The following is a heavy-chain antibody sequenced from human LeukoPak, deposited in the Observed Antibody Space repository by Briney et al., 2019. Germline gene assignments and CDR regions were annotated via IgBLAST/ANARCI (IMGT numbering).Heavy chain of an antibody. CDR1: GGSISSGGYY. D-gene: IGHD3-10*01. CDR2: IYYSGST. V-gene: IGHV4-61*08. CDR3: AGFQLADHYYGSGSYYNSVDY. Sequence: PSETLSLTCTVSGGSISSGGYYWSWIRQPPGKGLEWTGYIYYSGSTNYNPSLKSRVTISVDTSKNQFSLKLSSVTAADTAVYYCAGFQLADHYYGSGSYYNSVDYWGQGTLVTVSS. J-gene: IGHJ4*02.